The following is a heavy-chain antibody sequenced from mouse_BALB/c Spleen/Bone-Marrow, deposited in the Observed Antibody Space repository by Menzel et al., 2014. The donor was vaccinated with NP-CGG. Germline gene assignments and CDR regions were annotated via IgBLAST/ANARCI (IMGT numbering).Heavy chain of an antibody. J-gene: IGHJ4*01. CDR3: ARQRGYAYAMDY. Sequence: EVKLVESGGGLVKPGGSLKLSCAASGFAFSGYDMSWVRQTPEKRLEWVAYISSGGSNTYYPDTVKGRFTISRDNAKNTLYLQMNSLKSEDTAMYHCARQRGYAYAMDYWGQGASVTVSS. V-gene: IGHV5-12-1*01. CDR1: GFAFSGYD. CDR2: ISSGGSNT. D-gene: IGHD2-2*01.